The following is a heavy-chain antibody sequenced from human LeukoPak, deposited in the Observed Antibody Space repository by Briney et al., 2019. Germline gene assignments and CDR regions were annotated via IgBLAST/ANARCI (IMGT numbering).Heavy chain of an antibody. J-gene: IGHJ4*02. CDR2: FDPEDGET. D-gene: IGHD1-26*01. V-gene: IGHV1-24*01. CDR1: GYTLTELS. CDR3: ATPQTTTRGRGTYYFDY. Sequence: ASVKVSCKVSGYTLTELSMHWVRQAPGKGLEWMGGFDPEDGETIYAQKFQGRVTMTEDTSTDTAYMELSSLRSEDTAVYYCATPQTTTRGRGTYYFDYWGQGTLVTASS.